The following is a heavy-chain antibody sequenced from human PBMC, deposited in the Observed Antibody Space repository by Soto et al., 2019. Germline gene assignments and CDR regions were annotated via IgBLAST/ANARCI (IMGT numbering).Heavy chain of an antibody. CDR1: GFTFTDYG. CDR2: ISGGGDKV. D-gene: IGHD3-3*01. CDR3: MKRTAVFGVADY. J-gene: IGHJ4*02. V-gene: IGHV3-23*01. Sequence: EVQLLESGGGLVQPGGSLRLSCVASGFTFTDYGLGWVRQAPGKGRECLSLISGGGDKVYYADSVKGRFTISRDNARNTLYLKMSSLGAEDTAVYYCMKRTAVFGVADYWGQGTLVTVSS.